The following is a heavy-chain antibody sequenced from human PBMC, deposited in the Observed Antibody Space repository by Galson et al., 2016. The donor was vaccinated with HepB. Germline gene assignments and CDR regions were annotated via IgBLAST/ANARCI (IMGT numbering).Heavy chain of an antibody. CDR3: ARLSATYYVDS. V-gene: IGHV4-4*02. CDR2: IHHSGSS. CDR1: GDSVISNNW. Sequence: SETLSLTCAVSGDSVISNNWWSWVRQPPGKGLEWIGEIHHSGSSNYNPSLKSRVTMSVDKSKNQFSLRLTSVTVADAAVYYCARLSATYYVDSWGQGTLVTVSS. J-gene: IGHJ4*02.